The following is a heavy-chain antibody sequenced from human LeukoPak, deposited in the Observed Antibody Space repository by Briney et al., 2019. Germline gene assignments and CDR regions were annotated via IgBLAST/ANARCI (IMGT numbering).Heavy chain of an antibody. CDR1: GGSFSGYY. CDR3: ARGGCSSTSCQRTGAPVDY. V-gene: IGHV4-34*01. D-gene: IGHD2-2*01. Sequence: SETLSLTCAVYGGSFSGYYWSWIRQPPGKGLEWIGEINHSGSTNYNPSLKSRVTISVDTSKNQFSLKLSSVTAADTAVYYCARGGCSSTSCQRTGAPVDYWGQGTLVTVSS. CDR2: INHSGST. J-gene: IGHJ4*02.